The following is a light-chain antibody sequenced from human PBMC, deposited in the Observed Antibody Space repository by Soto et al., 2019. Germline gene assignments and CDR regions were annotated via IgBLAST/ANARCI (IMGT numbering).Light chain of an antibody. CDR2: GAS. J-gene: IGKJ5*01. Sequence: EIVMTQSPVTLSLSPGERATLSCRASQSVSGNYLAWYQQKPGQAPRLLMSGASNRATGIPARFSGSGSGTDFTLTISSLEPEDFAVYYCQQRSNWPSITFGQGTRLEIK. CDR3: QQRSNWPSIT. CDR1: QSVSGN. V-gene: IGKV3-11*01.